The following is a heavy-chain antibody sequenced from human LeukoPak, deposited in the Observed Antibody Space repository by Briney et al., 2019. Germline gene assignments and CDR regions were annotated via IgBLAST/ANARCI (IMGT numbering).Heavy chain of an antibody. CDR3: ARSISWYSYLDY. V-gene: IGHV4-4*07. J-gene: IGHJ4*02. CDR2: IYTSGDT. D-gene: IGHD6-13*01. CDR1: GGSMTGYY. Sequence: PPETLSLTCTVSGGSMTGYYWSWIRQPAGKGLDWIGRIYTSGDTNYNPSLKSRVTMSVDTSKNPFSLKLTSVTAADTAVYYCARSISWYSYLDYWGQGTLVTVSS.